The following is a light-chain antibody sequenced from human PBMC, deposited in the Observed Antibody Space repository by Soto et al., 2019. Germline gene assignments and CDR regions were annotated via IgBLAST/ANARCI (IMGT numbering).Light chain of an antibody. CDR2: GAS. V-gene: IGKV3-20*01. Sequence: EIVLTQSPGTLYLSPGERATLSCRASQSVSNNCLAWYQQKASQAPRLLIYGASSSATGIPDRFSGSGSGTDFALTISRLEPEDFGVYYCQQHGTSPSGTFGQGTRLDIK. CDR3: QQHGTSPSGT. CDR1: QSVSNNC. J-gene: IGKJ5*01.